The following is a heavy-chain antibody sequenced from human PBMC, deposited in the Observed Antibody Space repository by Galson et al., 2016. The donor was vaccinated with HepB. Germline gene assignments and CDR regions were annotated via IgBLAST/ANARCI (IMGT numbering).Heavy chain of an antibody. CDR3: AREKEGCRGGSCYSDFDY. D-gene: IGHD2-15*01. J-gene: IGHJ4*02. CDR2: ISYDGINK. V-gene: IGHV3-30-3*01. Sequence: SLRLSCAASGFTFSSFALHWVRQAPGEGLEWVAVISYDGINKYYADSVKGRFTISRDNSKNTLDLQMNSLRGEDTAVYFCAREKEGCRGGSCYSDFDYWGQGTLVTVSS. CDR1: GFTFSSFA.